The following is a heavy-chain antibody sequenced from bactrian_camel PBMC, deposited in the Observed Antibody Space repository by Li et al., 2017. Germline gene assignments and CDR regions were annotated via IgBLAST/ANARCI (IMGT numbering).Heavy chain of an antibody. V-gene: IGHV3S53*01. D-gene: IGHD3*01. CDR2: IDSDGNT. Sequence: QVQLVKSGGGSVQAGGSLRLSCAAYSSFCMGWFRQAPGKEREGVAAIDSDGNTMYADSLKGRFTISKDYAKNTLYLKMNNLKPEDTAMYYCAADRWKEWGYDTWGQGTQVTVS. J-gene: IGHJ4*01. CDR3: AADRWKEWGYDT. CDR1: SSFC.